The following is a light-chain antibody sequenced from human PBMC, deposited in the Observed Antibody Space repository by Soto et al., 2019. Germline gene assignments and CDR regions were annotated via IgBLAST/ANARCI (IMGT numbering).Light chain of an antibody. CDR2: DVS. CDR3: SSYRSGSTHV. J-gene: IGLJ1*01. V-gene: IGLV2-14*03. Sequence: QSALTQPASVSGSPGQSITISCTGSSSDVGGYNFVSWYQQHPGKVPKLMIYDVSSRPSGVSDRSSGSKSGNTASLTISGLLAEDEGDYYCSSYRSGSTHVFGSGTKLTVL. CDR1: SSDVGGYNF.